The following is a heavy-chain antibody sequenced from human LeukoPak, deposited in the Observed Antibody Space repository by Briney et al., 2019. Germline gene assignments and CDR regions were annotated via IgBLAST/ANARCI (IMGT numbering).Heavy chain of an antibody. CDR2: ISYDGSNK. CDR1: GFTFSTYA. CDR3: ARDLYYYGSEGYIGALSPYGIDV. J-gene: IGHJ6*02. V-gene: IGHV3-30*04. D-gene: IGHD3-10*01. Sequence: HPGGSLRLSCAASGFTFSTYALHWVRQAPGKGLEWVAVISYDGSNKYYADSVRGRFTISRDNSKNTLYLQMKSLRSEDTAVYYCARDLYYYGSEGYIGALSPYGIDVWSQGSTVTVSS.